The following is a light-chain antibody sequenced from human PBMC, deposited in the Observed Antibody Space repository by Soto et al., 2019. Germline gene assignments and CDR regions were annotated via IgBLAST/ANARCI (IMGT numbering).Light chain of an antibody. CDR3: QQSHNTPLT. CDR2: GAS. V-gene: IGKV1-39*01. CDR1: QSISSY. J-gene: IGKJ4*01. Sequence: DIQMTQSPSSLSASVGDRVTITCRASQSISSYLNWYQQKPGKAPKVLISGASSLQSGVPLRFSGSGSRTDFTLTISSLQPEDFASYYCQQSHNTPLTFGRGTKVEIK.